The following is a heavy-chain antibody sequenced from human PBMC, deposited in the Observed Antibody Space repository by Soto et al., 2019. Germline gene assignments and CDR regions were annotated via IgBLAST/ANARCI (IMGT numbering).Heavy chain of an antibody. Sequence: GGSLRLSCAASGFTFSSYGMHWVRQAPGKGLEWVAVIWYDGSNKYYADSVKGRFTISRDNSKNTLYLQMNSLRAEDTAVYYCAREPPPDDSSGYYDDYWGQGTLVTVSS. D-gene: IGHD3-22*01. CDR3: AREPPPDDSSGYYDDY. CDR1: GFTFSSYG. V-gene: IGHV3-33*01. J-gene: IGHJ4*02. CDR2: IWYDGSNK.